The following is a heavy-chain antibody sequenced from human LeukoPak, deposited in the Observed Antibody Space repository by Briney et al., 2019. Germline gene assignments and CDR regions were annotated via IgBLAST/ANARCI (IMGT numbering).Heavy chain of an antibody. J-gene: IGHJ4*02. Sequence: GGSLRLSCAASGFTFSNYWMSWVRQAPGKGLEWVANIKEDGSEKSYVDSVKGRFTVSRDNAKNSLYLQMNSLRAEDTAVYYCARVSAGDYPDYWSQGTLVTVSS. CDR2: IKEDGSEK. D-gene: IGHD7-27*01. CDR3: ARVSAGDYPDY. CDR1: GFTFSNYW. V-gene: IGHV3-7*03.